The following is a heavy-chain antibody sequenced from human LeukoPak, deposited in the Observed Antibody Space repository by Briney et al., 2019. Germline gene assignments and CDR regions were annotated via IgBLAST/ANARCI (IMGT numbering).Heavy chain of an antibody. Sequence: ASVKVSCKASGGTFSRYAISWVRQAPGQGLEWMGIINPSGGTTSYAQKFQGRVTMTRDTSTSTIYMELSSLRSEDTAVYYCARSLTGYYDSSGFWGQGTLVTVSS. V-gene: IGHV1-46*01. CDR3: ARSLTGYYDSSGF. D-gene: IGHD3-22*01. CDR1: GGTFSRYA. J-gene: IGHJ4*02. CDR2: INPSGGTT.